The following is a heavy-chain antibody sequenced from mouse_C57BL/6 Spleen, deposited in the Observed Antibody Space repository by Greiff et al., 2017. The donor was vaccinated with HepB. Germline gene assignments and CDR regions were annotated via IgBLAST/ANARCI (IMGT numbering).Heavy chain of an antibody. CDR1: GFTFSSYT. CDR2: ISGGGGNT. CDR3: ARRGYYYGSSAWFAY. V-gene: IGHV5-9*01. J-gene: IGHJ3*01. D-gene: IGHD1-1*01. Sequence: EVKVVESGGGLVKPGGSLKLSCAASGFTFSSYTMSWVRQTPEKRLEWVATISGGGGNTYYPDSVKGRFTISRDNAKNTLYLQMSSLRSEDTALYYCARRGYYYGSSAWFAYWGQGTLVTVSA.